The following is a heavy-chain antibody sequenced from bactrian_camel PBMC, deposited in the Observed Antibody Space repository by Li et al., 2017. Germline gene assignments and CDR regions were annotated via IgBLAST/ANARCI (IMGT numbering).Heavy chain of an antibody. Sequence: HVQLVESGGGSVQAGGSLRLSCAASGKTWSSSCMGWFRQASGKEREGVATIDSDGVADYSASVQGRFTISKDNAKNTLYLQMNSLAPDDIAMYYCAAGTRIIVGDYYDGITNGGQGTQVTV. CDR3: AAGTRIIVGDYYDGITN. D-gene: IGHD1*01. J-gene: IGHJ4*01. V-gene: IGHV3S53*01. CDR1: GKTWSSSC. CDR2: IDSDGVA.